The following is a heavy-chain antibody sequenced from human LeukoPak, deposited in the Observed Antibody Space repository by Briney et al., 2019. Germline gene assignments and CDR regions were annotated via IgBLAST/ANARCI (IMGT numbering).Heavy chain of an antibody. J-gene: IGHJ4*02. Sequence: PGRSLRLSCAGSGFTFSTYSKDWVRQAPGKGLEWVALFSYDGSTQRYADSVKGRFTISRDNSKNSLYLQMNSLRTEDTAVSYCANAKDGFSGYHYLLDNWGQGTLVTVSS. CDR1: GFTFSTYS. CDR3: ANAKDGFSGYHYLLDN. CDR2: FSYDGSTQ. V-gene: IGHV3-30-3*01. D-gene: IGHD5-12*01.